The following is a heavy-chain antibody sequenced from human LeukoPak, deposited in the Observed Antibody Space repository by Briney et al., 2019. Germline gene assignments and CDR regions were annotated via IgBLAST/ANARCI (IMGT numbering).Heavy chain of an antibody. V-gene: IGHV4-4*07. Sequence: PSETLSLTCTVSGGSISSYYWSWIRQPAGKGLEWIGRIYTSGSTNYNPSLKSRVTMSVDTSKNQFSLKLSSVTAADTAVYYCARDRVGCSSTSCYSWFDPWGQATLVTVSS. CDR1: GGSISSYY. CDR2: IYTSGST. J-gene: IGHJ5*02. CDR3: ARDRVGCSSTSCYSWFDP. D-gene: IGHD2-2*01.